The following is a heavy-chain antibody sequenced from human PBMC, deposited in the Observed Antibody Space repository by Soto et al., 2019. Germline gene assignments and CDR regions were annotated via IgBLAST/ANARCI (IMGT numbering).Heavy chain of an antibody. CDR1: GFSLSTSGMC. D-gene: IGHD3-9*01. Sequence: GSVPTLVNPTQPLKLTCTFSGFSLSTSGMCVSWIRQPPGKALEWLALIDLDDDKYYSTSLKTRLTISKDTSKNQVVLTMTNMDPVDTATYYCLIFVYYDILTGTRQGFDPWGQGTLVTVSS. J-gene: IGHJ5*02. V-gene: IGHV2-70*01. CDR3: LIFVYYDILTGTRQGFDP. CDR2: IDLDDDK.